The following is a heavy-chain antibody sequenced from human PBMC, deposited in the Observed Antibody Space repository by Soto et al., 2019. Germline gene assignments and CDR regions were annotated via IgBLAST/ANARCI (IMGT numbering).Heavy chain of an antibody. D-gene: IGHD2-15*01. CDR1: GYTFTVSY. Sequence: QVQLVQSGAEMKKPGASVNVSCKASGYTFTVSYIHWMRQAPGQGFEWMGWFNPNTGATHYAQKFQGRVTMTRDTSISTAYMELSRLSSDDTAVYYCAKEHRFCSGGSCAIDFWGQGTLVTVSS. J-gene: IGHJ4*02. CDR3: AKEHRFCSGGSCAIDF. V-gene: IGHV1-2*02. CDR2: FNPNTGAT.